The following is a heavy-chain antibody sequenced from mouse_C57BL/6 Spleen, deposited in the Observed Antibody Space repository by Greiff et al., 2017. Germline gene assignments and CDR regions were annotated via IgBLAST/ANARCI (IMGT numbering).Heavy chain of an antibody. D-gene: IGHD1-1*01. CDR2: ISSGSSTI. V-gene: IGHV5-17*01. CDR3: ARRVDWYFDV. J-gene: IGHJ1*03. Sequence: EVQVVESGGGLVKPGGSLKLSCAASGFTFSDYGLHWVRQAPEKGLEWVAYISSGSSTIYYADTVKGRFTISRDNAKNTLFLQMTSLRSEDTALYYCARRVDWYFDVWGTGTTVTVSS. CDR1: GFTFSDYG.